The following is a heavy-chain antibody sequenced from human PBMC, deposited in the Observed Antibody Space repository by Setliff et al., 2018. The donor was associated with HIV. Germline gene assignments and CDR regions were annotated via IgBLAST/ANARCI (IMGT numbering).Heavy chain of an antibody. CDR3: VRLTADRTNYYYYMDV. V-gene: IGHV1-18*04. D-gene: IGHD2-8*01. CDR2: IDSNNGNR. CDR1: GYSLSTYA. J-gene: IGHJ6*03. Sequence: WASVKVSCKASGYSLSTYAISWVRQVPGQGLEWMGWIDSNNGNRNFAQKFRGRVTMTTDISTNTAYMEVRSLSFDDTAVYYCVRLTADRTNYYYYMDVWGKGTTVTVSS.